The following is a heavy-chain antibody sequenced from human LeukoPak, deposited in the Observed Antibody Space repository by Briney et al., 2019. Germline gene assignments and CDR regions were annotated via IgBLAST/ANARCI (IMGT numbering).Heavy chain of an antibody. J-gene: IGHJ3*01. D-gene: IGHD3-22*01. V-gene: IGHV3-23*01. CDR1: GLTFSNYA. CDR2: ITDSGRKT. Sequence: GGSLRLSCAASGLTFSNYAMNWVRQASGKGLEWVSGITDSGRKTYYADSVKGRFSISRDNSKNTVYLQMSDLRAEDTAVYFCARDDSTAHHAFDVWGHGTMVTVSS. CDR3: ARDDSTAHHAFDV.